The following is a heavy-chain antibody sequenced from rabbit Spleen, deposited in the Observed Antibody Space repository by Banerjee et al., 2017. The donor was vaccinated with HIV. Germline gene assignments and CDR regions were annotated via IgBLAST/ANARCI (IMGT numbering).Heavy chain of an antibody. CDR1: GFDLSNYYY. D-gene: IGHD1-1*01. CDR3: ARDLVGVIGWNFYL. J-gene: IGHJ4*01. Sequence: QQLVGSGGGLVQPGASLTLTCTASGFDLSNYYYIYWFRQAPGKGLEWIGCIYTGGSGGIYYASWARGRLTISKTSSTTVTLQMTSLTAADTATYFCARDLVGVIGWNFYLWGPGTLVTVS. CDR2: IYTGGSGGI. V-gene: IGHV1S40*01.